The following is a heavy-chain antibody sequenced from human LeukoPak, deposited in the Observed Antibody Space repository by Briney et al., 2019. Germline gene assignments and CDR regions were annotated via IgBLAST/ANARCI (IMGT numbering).Heavy chain of an antibody. J-gene: IGHJ4*02. CDR3: ARGGQWELRYYFDY. D-gene: IGHD1-26*01. CDR2: IYYSGST. CDR1: GGSISSYY. V-gene: IGHV4-59*08. Sequence: SETPSLTCTVSGGSISSYYWSWIRQPPGKGLEWIGYIYYSGSTNYNPSLKSRVTISVDTSKNQFSLKLSSVTAADTAVYYCARGGQWELRYYFDYWGQGTLVTVSS.